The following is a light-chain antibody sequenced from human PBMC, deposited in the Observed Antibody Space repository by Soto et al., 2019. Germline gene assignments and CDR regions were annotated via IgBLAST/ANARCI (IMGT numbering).Light chain of an antibody. J-gene: IGKJ2*01. V-gene: IGKV3-20*01. CDR3: QQYGTLPPYT. CDR1: QSLSSSH. CDR2: DAI. Sequence: EIVLTQSPGTLSLSPGERATFSCRASQSLSSSHVAWYQQKPGQAPRLLIYDAISRATGIPDRFSGSESGTDFTLSISRLEPEDFAVYYCQQYGTLPPYTFGQGTKLEIK.